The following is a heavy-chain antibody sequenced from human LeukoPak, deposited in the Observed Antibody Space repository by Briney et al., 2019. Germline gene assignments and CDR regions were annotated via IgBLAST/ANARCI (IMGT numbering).Heavy chain of an antibody. D-gene: IGHD1-26*01. Sequence: GGSLRLSCAASGFTFSDFYMSWIRQAPGKGLEWVSYVSSSGSTIYYADSVKGRFTISRDNGKNSVYLQMSSLRAEDTAVYYCAREGGSYQFDYWGQGTLVTVSS. CDR3: AREGGSYQFDY. V-gene: IGHV3-11*04. CDR2: VSSSGSTI. J-gene: IGHJ4*02. CDR1: GFTFSDFY.